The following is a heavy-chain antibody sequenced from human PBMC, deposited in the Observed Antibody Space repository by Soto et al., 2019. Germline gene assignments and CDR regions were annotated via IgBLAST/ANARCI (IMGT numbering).Heavy chain of an antibody. CDR3: VCAHVYSNVWFDP. J-gene: IGHJ5*02. V-gene: IGHV4-30-4*01. D-gene: IGHD4-4*01. CDR2: IYYSGST. Sequence: QVQLQESGPGLVKPSQTLSLTCTVSGGSISSGDYYWSWIRQPPGKVLEWIGYIYYSGSTYYNPSLKSRVTISVDTSKNQFSLKLSSVTAADTAVYYCVCAHVYSNVWFDPWGQGTLVTVSS. CDR1: GGSISSGDYY.